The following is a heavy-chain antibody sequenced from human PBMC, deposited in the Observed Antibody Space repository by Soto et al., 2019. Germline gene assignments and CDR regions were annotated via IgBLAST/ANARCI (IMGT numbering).Heavy chain of an antibody. Sequence: ASVKVSCKASGYTFTSYAMHWVRQAPGQRLEWMGWINAGNGNTKYSQKFQGRVTITRDTSASTAYMELSSLRSEDTAVYYCARYSSSWLHAQEFDYWGQGTLVTVSS. CDR3: ARYSSSWLHAQEFDY. J-gene: IGHJ4*02. V-gene: IGHV1-3*01. D-gene: IGHD6-13*01. CDR1: GYTFTSYA. CDR2: INAGNGNT.